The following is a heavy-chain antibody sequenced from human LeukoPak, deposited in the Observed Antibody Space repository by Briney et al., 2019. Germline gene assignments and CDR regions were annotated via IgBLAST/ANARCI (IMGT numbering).Heavy chain of an antibody. D-gene: IGHD3-10*01. Sequence: PGGPLRLSCAASGFTFSSYSMNWVRQAPGKGLEWVSSISSSSSYIYYADSVKGRFTISRDNAKNSLYLQMNSLRAEDTAVYYCAREGSPYYGMDVWGKGTTVTVSS. CDR3: AREGSPYYGMDV. V-gene: IGHV3-21*01. CDR2: ISSSSSYI. CDR1: GFTFSSYS. J-gene: IGHJ6*04.